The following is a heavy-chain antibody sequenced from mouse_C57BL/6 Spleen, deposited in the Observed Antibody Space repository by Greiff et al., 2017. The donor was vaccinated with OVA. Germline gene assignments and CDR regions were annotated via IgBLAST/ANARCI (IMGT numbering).Heavy chain of an antibody. CDR1: GFSLTSYG. V-gene: IGHV2-2*01. J-gene: IGHJ3*01. Sequence: VQLQQSGPGLVQPSQSLSITCTASGFSLTSYGVHWVRQSPGKGLEWLGVIWSGGSTDYNAAFISRLSISKDNSKSQVFFKMNSLQADDTAIYYCARELRLGFAYWGQGTLVTVSA. D-gene: IGHD3-2*02. CDR3: ARELRLGFAY. CDR2: IWSGGST.